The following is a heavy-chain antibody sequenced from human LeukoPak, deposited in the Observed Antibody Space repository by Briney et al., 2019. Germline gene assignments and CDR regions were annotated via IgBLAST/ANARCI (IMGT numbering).Heavy chain of an antibody. CDR3: ARTPSRYGDYDNWFDP. J-gene: IGHJ5*02. Sequence: PSETLSLTCTVSGGSISSYYWSWIRQPPGKELEWIGYIYYSGSTNYNPSLKSRVTISVDTSKNQLSLKLSSVTAADTAVYYCARTPSRYGDYDNWFDPWGQRTLVTVSS. CDR2: IYYSGST. V-gene: IGHV4-59*08. D-gene: IGHD4-17*01. CDR1: GGSISSYY.